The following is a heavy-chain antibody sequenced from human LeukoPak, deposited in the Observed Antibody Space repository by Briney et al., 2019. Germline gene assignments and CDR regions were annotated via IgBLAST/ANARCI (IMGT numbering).Heavy chain of an antibody. CDR1: GYTFSNFY. CDR3: ARGSSSGDYYFDY. Sequence: ASVNLSCKSSGYTFSNFYMNWVRQAPGQRLEWMLILNPSGGSTRYAQKFQGRVTMTRDTSTSTVYMELSSLRSEDTAVYYCARGSSSGDYYFDYWGQGALVTVSS. V-gene: IGHV1-46*01. J-gene: IGHJ4*02. CDR2: LNPSGGST. D-gene: IGHD3-22*01.